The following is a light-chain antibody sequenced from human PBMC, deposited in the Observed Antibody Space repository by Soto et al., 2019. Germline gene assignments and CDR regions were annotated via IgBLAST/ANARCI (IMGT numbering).Light chain of an antibody. CDR1: SSDVGGYNY. Sequence: QSALTQPASVSWSPGQSITIACTGTSSDVGGYNYVSWYQQHPGKAPKLMIYEVSNRPSGVSNRFSGSKSGNTASLTISGLQAEDEADYYCSSYTSSSTLEVFGGGTKVTVL. CDR3: SSYTSSSTLEV. J-gene: IGLJ3*02. V-gene: IGLV2-14*01. CDR2: EVS.